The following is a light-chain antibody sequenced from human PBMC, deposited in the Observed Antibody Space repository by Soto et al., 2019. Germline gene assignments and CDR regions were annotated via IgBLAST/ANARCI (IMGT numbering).Light chain of an antibody. CDR3: QQRTNWLT. CDR1: QNVSTY. CDR2: DAS. J-gene: IGKJ3*01. V-gene: IGKV3-11*01. Sequence: EIVLTQSPATLSLSPGERVTLSCRVSQNVSTYLAWYQQNPGQAPRLLIYDASARATGLPARFSGSGSGTDFTLTISSPEPEDSAVYYCQQRTNWLTFGPGTKVDIK.